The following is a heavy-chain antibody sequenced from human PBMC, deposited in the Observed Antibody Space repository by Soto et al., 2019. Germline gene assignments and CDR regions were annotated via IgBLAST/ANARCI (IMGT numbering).Heavy chain of an antibody. V-gene: IGHV1-2*04. Sequence: ASVKVSCKASGYSFTDYHIHWVRQAPGQGLEWLGRINPTSGGTSTAQKFQGWVTMTTDTSISTASMELTRLTSDDTAIYYCARGDSTDCSNGVCSFFYNHDMDVWGQGTTVTVSS. J-gene: IGHJ6*02. CDR1: GYSFTDYH. D-gene: IGHD2-8*01. CDR2: INPTSGGT. CDR3: ARGDSTDCSNGVCSFFYNHDMDV.